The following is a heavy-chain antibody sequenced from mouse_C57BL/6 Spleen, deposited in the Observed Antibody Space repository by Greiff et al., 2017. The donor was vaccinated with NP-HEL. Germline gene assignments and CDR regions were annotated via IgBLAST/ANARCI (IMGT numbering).Heavy chain of an antibody. CDR1: GYTFTDYN. CDR3: ARVWDDWYFDV. Sequence: EVKLQQSGPELVKPGASVKMSCKASGYTFTDYNMHWVKQSHGKSLEWIGYINPNNGGTSYNQKFKGKATLTVNKSSSTAYMELRSLTSEDSAVYYCARVWDDWYFDVWGTGTTVTVSS. CDR2: INPNNGGT. J-gene: IGHJ1*03. V-gene: IGHV1-22*01. D-gene: IGHD4-1*01.